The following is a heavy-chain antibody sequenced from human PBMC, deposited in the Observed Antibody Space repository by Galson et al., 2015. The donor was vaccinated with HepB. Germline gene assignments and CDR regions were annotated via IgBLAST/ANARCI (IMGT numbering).Heavy chain of an antibody. D-gene: IGHD6-19*01. Sequence: SLRLSCAASGFIFSNFDMIWVRQAPGKGLKWVSAVSNGGDRTYYADSVKGRFTISRDNAKNTVYLQMHSLRAEDTAVYYCAKDLQRSSGWFSVEYWGQGALVTVSS. CDR2: VSNGGDRT. CDR1: GFIFSNFD. J-gene: IGHJ4*02. V-gene: IGHV3-23*01. CDR3: AKDLQRSSGWFSVEY.